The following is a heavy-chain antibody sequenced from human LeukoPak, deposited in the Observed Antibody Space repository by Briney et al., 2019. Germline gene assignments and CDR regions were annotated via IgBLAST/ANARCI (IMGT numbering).Heavy chain of an antibody. V-gene: IGHV1-69*06. CDR1: GGTFSSYA. J-gene: IGHJ4*02. D-gene: IGHD3-10*01. Sequence: SVKVFCKASGGTFSSYAISWVRQAPGQGLEWMGGIIPIFGTANYAQKFQGRVTITADKSTSTAYMELSSLRSEDTAVYYCATFREERYGSGYYFDRWGQGTLVTVSS. CDR3: ATFREERYGSGYYFDR. CDR2: IIPIFGTA.